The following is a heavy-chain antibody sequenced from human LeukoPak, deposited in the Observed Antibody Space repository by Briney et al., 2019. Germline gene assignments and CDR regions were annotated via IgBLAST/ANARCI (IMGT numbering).Heavy chain of an antibody. D-gene: IGHD6-6*01. Sequence: LSLTCAVYGGSFSGYYWSWIRQPPGKGLEWISYIISTGSTIHYADSVKGRFTISRDNAKNSLYLQMNSLRAEDTSLYYCAREIRGYSSSSVDCWGQGTLVTVSS. J-gene: IGHJ4*02. CDR1: GGSFSGYY. CDR3: AREIRGYSSSSVDC. CDR2: IISTGSTI. V-gene: IGHV3-11*04.